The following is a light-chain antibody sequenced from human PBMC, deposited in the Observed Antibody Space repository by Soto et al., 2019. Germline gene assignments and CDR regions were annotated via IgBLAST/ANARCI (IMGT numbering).Light chain of an antibody. CDR3: SSYTTSNTWL. CDR2: DVS. J-gene: IGLJ3*02. Sequence: QSVLTQPASVSGSPGQSITISCTATTSDVGGFDSVSWYQQHPGTAPRVIIYDVSNRPSGVSYRFSGSKSANTASLTISGLQADDEADYYCSSYTTSNTWLFGGGTKLTVL. CDR1: TSDVGGFDS. V-gene: IGLV2-14*03.